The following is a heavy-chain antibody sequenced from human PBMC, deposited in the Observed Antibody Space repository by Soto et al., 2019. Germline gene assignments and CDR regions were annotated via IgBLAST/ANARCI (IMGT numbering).Heavy chain of an antibody. CDR1: DFSLSTSGVG. Sequence: SGPTLVNPTQTLTLTCTFSDFSLSTSGVGVGWIRQPPGKALEWLAVIYWNDDKRYSPSLKSRLTITKDTSKNQVVLTMTNMDPVDTATYYCAHRTSNWLDPWGQGTLVTVSS. J-gene: IGHJ5*02. CDR2: IYWNDDK. V-gene: IGHV2-5*01. CDR3: AHRTSNWLDP.